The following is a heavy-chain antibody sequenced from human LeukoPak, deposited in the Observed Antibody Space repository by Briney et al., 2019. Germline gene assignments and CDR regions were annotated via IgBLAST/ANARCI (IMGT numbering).Heavy chain of an antibody. J-gene: IGHJ4*02. V-gene: IGHV7-4-1*02. CDR1: GGTFSSYA. CDR3: AAWDYGDL. CDR2: INTITGNP. D-gene: IGHD3-16*01. Sequence: ASVKVSCKASGGTFSSYAISWVRQAPGQGLEWMGWINTITGNPTYAQGFTGRFVFSLDTSVNTAYLQISSLKADDTAVYWCAAWDYGDLWGQGTLVTVSS.